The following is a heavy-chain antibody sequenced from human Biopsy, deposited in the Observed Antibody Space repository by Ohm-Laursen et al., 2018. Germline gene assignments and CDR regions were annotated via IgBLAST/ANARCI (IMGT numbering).Heavy chain of an antibody. CDR3: ARVPPPGIGAAYQGRFLYGMDV. CDR2: ITQSGST. CDR1: GGSFNGYF. Sequence: PGTLSLTCAVYGGSFNGYFWSWIRQPPGKGLEWTGDITQSGSTNYSPSLKSRVTISVDTAKKQFSLSLRSVTAADTAVYYCARVPPPGIGAAYQGRFLYGMDVWGQGTTVSVSS. J-gene: IGHJ6*02. V-gene: IGHV4-34*01. D-gene: IGHD6-13*01.